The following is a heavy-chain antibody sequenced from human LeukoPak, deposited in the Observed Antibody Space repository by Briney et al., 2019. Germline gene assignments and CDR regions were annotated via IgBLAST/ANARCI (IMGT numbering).Heavy chain of an antibody. Sequence: SETLSLTCTVSGGSISSSSYYWGWIRQPPGKGLEWIGSIYYSGSAYYNPSLKSRVTISVDTSKNQFFLKLSSATAADTAVYYCASRLRITGPDWFDPWGQGTLVTVSS. CDR1: GGSISSSSYY. CDR3: ASRLRITGPDWFDP. J-gene: IGHJ5*02. V-gene: IGHV4-39*01. D-gene: IGHD1-14*01. CDR2: IYYSGSA.